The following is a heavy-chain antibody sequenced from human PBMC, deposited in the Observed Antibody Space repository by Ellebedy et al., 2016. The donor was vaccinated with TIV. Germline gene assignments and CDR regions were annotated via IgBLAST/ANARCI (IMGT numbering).Heavy chain of an antibody. CDR1: GFTFYSHD. CDR3: AKVNWFGESRKTGDY. J-gene: IGHJ4*02. D-gene: IGHD3-10*01. Sequence: PGGSLRLSCATSGFTFYSHDVNWVRQAPGKGLEWVPGISGGGDSTYYADSVKGRFTVSSDKSKNMLYLQMNSLRVEDTAVYYCAKVNWFGESRKTGDYWGQGTLVTVSS. V-gene: IGHV3-23*01. CDR2: ISGGGDST.